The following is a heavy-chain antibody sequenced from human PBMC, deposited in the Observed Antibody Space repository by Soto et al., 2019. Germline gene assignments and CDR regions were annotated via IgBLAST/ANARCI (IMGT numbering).Heavy chain of an antibody. J-gene: IGHJ5*02. CDR1: GFILRDYA. CDR2: ITSSGSHT. Sequence: EVQLLESGGGLVQPGGSLRLSCAASGFILRDYAMTWVREVPGQGLQYVSSITSSGSHTYYADSVKGRFTISRDSSKNTIYLQMSCLRAGEQAPFYCGKAVVERGVDPCGQGTLVTVSS. CDR3: GKAVVERGVDP. D-gene: IGHD2-8*01. V-gene: IGHV3-23*01.